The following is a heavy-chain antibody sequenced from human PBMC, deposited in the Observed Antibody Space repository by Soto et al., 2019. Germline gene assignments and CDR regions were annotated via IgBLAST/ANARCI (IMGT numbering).Heavy chain of an antibody. D-gene: IGHD1-26*01. CDR1: GFTFTAYG. CDR3: ARDLGHGNGPFDY. J-gene: IGHJ4*02. CDR2: IWYDGTKK. V-gene: IGHV3-33*01. Sequence: PXXSLRLACAASGFTFTAYGMDWVRQAPGKGLEWVAVIWYDGTKKYYADSVKGRFTISRDNSRNSLYLQVNSLRVEDTAVYYCARDLGHGNGPFDYWGQGALVTVSS.